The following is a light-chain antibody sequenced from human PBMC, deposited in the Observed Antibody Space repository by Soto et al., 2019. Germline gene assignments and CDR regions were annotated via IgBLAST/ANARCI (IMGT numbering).Light chain of an antibody. CDR3: QQYYSTPRS. J-gene: IGKJ1*01. V-gene: IGKV4-1*01. CDR1: QSVLYRSNNKNY. Sequence: DIVMTQSPDSLAVSLGERATINCKSSQSVLYRSNNKNYLAWYQQKPGQPPKLLIYWASTRESGVPDRFSGSGSGTVFTLTISSLQAEDVAVYYCQQYYSTPRSFGQGTKVEIK. CDR2: WAS.